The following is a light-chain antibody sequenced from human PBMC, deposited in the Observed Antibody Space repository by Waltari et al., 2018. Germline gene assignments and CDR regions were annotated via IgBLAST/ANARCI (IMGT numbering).Light chain of an antibody. CDR1: HSITTY. Sequence: DITMTQSPSSMSQSVGDRVTITCRSSHSITTYLTCDQHKPCTAPNLLIYAASILQSGVPSRFSGSGSGTEFTLTISSLRPEDFATYYCQQTNTVPLTFGGGTKVEIK. V-gene: IGKV1-39*01. CDR2: AAS. CDR3: QQTNTVPLT. J-gene: IGKJ4*01.